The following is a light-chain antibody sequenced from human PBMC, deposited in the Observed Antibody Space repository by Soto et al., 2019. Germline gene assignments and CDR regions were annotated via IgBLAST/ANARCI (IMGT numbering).Light chain of an antibody. J-gene: IGKJ4*01. CDR1: QSISSY. Sequence: DIQMTQSPFSLSASVGDRVTITCRASQSISSYLHWYQQKPGKAPKLLIYATSSLQSGVPSRFSGSGSGTDFTLTISSLQPEDFATYYCQQSYSTPLTFGGGTKVEIK. V-gene: IGKV1-39*01. CDR3: QQSYSTPLT. CDR2: ATS.